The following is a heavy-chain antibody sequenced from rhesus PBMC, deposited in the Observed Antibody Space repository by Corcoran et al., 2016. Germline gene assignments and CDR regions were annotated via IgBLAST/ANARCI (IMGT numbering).Heavy chain of an antibody. D-gene: IGHD3-22*01. J-gene: IGHJ4*01. CDR1: GGSFSGYY. Sequence: QVQLQESGPGVVKPSETLSLTCAVSGGSFSGYYWGWIRQPPGKGLEWMGHISGSSGSTDYNPSLKSRVSISTDTSKNQLSLKLKSVTAADRAVYYCTRGRYDYGYWGQGVLVTVSS. V-gene: IGHV4-165*01. CDR3: TRGRYDYGY. CDR2: ISGSSGST.